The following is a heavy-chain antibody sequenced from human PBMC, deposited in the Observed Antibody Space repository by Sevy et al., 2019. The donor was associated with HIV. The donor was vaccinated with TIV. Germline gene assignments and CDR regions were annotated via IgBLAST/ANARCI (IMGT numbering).Heavy chain of an antibody. J-gene: IGHJ4*02. CDR2: IYIGGTT. V-gene: IGHV3-53*01. CDR3: ARGKHVSDYYGSFDY. CDR1: GFTVSSNF. D-gene: IGHD4-17*01. Sequence: GGSLRLSCAASGFTVSSNFMSWVRQAPGKGPEWVSVIYIGGTTYYADSVKGRFTISRDNSKNTVYLQMNSLRAEDTAVYYCARGKHVSDYYGSFDYWGQGTLVTVSS.